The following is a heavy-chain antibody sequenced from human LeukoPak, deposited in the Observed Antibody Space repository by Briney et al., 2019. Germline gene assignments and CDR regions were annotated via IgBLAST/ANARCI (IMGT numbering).Heavy chain of an antibody. V-gene: IGHV3-9*01. D-gene: IGHD6-19*01. J-gene: IGHJ4*02. CDR3: AKLSSGNLGGYFDY. CDR1: GFTFDDYA. CDR2: ISWNSGSI. Sequence: GGSLRLSCAASGFTFDDYAMHWVRQAPGKGLEWVSGISWNSGSIGYADSVKGRFTTSRDNAKNSLYLQMNSLRAEDAALYYCAKLSSGNLGGYFDYWGQGTLVTVSS.